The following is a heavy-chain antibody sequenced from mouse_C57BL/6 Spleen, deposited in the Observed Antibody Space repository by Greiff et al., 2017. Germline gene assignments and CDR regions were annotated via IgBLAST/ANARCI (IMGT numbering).Heavy chain of an antibody. CDR3: ARYGSSPHWYFDV. CDR1: GYAFTNYL. CDR2: INPGSGGT. D-gene: IGHD1-1*01. V-gene: IGHV1-54*01. J-gene: IGHJ1*03. Sequence: LQESGAELVRPGTSVKVSCKASGYAFTNYLIEWVKQRPGQGLEWIGVINPGSGGTNYNEKFKGKATLTADKSSSTAYMQLSSLTSEDSAVYFCARYGSSPHWYFDVWGTGTTVTVSS.